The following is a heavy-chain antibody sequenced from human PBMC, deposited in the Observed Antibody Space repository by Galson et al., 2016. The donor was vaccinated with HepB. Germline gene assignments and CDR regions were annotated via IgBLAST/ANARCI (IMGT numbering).Heavy chain of an antibody. CDR3: ARLGAVGATGHFDY. D-gene: IGHD1-26*01. J-gene: IGHJ4*02. CDR1: GYSFAVYW. V-gene: IGHV5-51*03. Sequence: QSGAEVKKPGESLKISCKVSGYSFAVYWIGWVRQMPGKGLEWMGIIYPGDSDARYRPSFEGQVTMSVDKSIDTAYLQWSSLNASDTAMYYCARLGAVGATGHFDYWGQGTLVTVSS. CDR2: IYPGDSDA.